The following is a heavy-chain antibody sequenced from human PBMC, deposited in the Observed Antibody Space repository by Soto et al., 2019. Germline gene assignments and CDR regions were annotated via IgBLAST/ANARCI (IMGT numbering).Heavy chain of an antibody. CDR2: IIPIFGTA. Sequence: QVQLVQSGAEVKKPGSSVKVSCKASGGTFSSYAISWVRQAPGQGLEWMGGIIPIFGTANYAQKFQGRVTITADESTSTAYMELSSLRSEDTAVYYCARGQPSYSNYQYYYGMDVWGQGTTVTVSS. CDR3: ARGQPSYSNYQYYYGMDV. D-gene: IGHD4-4*01. CDR1: GGTFSSYA. V-gene: IGHV1-69*01. J-gene: IGHJ6*02.